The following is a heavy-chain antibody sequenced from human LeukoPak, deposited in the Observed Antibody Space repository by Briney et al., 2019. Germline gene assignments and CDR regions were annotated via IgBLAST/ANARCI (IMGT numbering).Heavy chain of an antibody. CDR1: GYTFTSYG. CDR2: ISANNGDT. V-gene: IGHV1-18*01. Sequence: ASVKVSCKASGYTFTSYGISWVRQAPGQGLEWMGWISANNGDTDYPPKLQDRVTMTTDTYTRTAYMELRSLRSDDTAMYYCARGQHVDIVATIQPDYWGQGTLVTVSS. CDR3: ARGQHVDIVATIQPDY. D-gene: IGHD5-12*01. J-gene: IGHJ4*02.